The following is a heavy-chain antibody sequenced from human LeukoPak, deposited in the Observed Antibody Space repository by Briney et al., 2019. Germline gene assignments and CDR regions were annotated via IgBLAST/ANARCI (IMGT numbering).Heavy chain of an antibody. J-gene: IGHJ4*02. Sequence: RGSLRLSCAASGFTFSNAWMNWVRQAPGKGLEWVGRIKSKTDGGTTDYAAPVKGRFTISRDDSKNILYLQLNSLKTDDTAVYYCTTADYGDHQFDYWGQGTLVTVSS. CDR2: IKSKTDGGTT. V-gene: IGHV3-15*01. CDR3: TTADYGDHQFDY. D-gene: IGHD4-17*01. CDR1: GFTFSNAW.